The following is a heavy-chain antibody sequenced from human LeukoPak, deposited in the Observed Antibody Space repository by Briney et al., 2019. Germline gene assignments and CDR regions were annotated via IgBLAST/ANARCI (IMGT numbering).Heavy chain of an antibody. CDR3: ARVAPPYYFDY. D-gene: IGHD5-12*01. V-gene: IGHV3-7*01. Sequence: PGGSLRLSCAASGFTFSSYWMSWVRQAPGKGLEWVANIKQDGSEKYYVDSVKGRFTISRDNAKNSLYLQMDSLRAEDTAVYYCARVAPPYYFDYWGQGTLVTVSS. CDR1: GFTFSSYW. J-gene: IGHJ4*02. CDR2: IKQDGSEK.